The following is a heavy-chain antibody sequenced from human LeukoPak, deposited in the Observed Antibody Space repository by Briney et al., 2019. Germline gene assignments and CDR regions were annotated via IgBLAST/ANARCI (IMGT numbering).Heavy chain of an antibody. D-gene: IGHD3-10*01. V-gene: IGHV4-39*01. J-gene: IGHJ4*02. CDR3: ARIRPAPIWFPDY. CDR2: IYYSGST. Sequence: PSETLSLTCTVSGGSISSSSYYWGWIRQPPGKGLEWIGSIYYSGSTYYNPSLKSRVTISVDTSKNQFSLKLSSVTAADTAVYYCARIRPAPIWFPDYWGQGTLVTVSS. CDR1: GGSISSSSYY.